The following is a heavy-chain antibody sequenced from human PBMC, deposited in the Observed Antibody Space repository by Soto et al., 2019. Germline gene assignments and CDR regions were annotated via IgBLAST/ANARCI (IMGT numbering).Heavy chain of an antibody. J-gene: IGHJ3*02. CDR3: ARGECSSIYCFTRWALDI. Sequence: GGSLRLSCAASGFTFRSFTMNWVRQAPGKGLEWVSTISSNSAYIYYTDALRGRFTISRDNAKNSLHLQMNSLRAEDTAVYYCARGECSSIYCFTRWALDIWGQGTVVTVSS. CDR2: ISSNSAYI. CDR1: GFTFRSFT. D-gene: IGHD2-2*01. V-gene: IGHV3-21*01.